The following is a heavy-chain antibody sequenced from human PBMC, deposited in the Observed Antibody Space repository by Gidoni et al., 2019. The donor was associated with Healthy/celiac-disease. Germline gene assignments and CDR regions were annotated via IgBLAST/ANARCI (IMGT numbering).Heavy chain of an antibody. D-gene: IGHD3-10*01. Sequence: QVQLVQSGAEVKKPGSSVKVSCKASGGTFSSYAISWVRQAPGQGLEWIGGIIPIFGTANYAQKFQGRVTITADESTSTAYMELSSLRSEDTAVYYCAILPAPHYYGSGSLPRFDYWGQGTLVTVSS. CDR1: GGTFSSYA. V-gene: IGHV1-69*01. CDR3: AILPAPHYYGSGSLPRFDY. J-gene: IGHJ4*02. CDR2: IIPIFGTA.